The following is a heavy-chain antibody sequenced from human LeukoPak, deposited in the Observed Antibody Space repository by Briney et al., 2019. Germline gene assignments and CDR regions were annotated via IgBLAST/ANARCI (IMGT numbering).Heavy chain of an antibody. V-gene: IGHV4-31*03. CDR1: GGSISSSDYY. CDR2: IYYSGST. J-gene: IGHJ4*02. D-gene: IGHD3-22*01. CDR3: ARDYDSSGYCFDY. Sequence: SETLSLTCSVSGGSISSSDYYWDWVRQPPGKGLEWIGYIYYSGSTYYNPSLKSRVTMSVDTSKNQFSLKLSSVTAADTAVYFCARDYDSSGYCFDYWGQGTLVTVSS.